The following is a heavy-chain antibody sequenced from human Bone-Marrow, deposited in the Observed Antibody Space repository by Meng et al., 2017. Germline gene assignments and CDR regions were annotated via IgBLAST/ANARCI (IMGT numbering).Heavy chain of an antibody. D-gene: IGHD1-7*01. J-gene: IGHJ6*02. CDR2: ISYDGSNK. CDR1: GFTFSSYA. CDR3: ARDPITGTTLYYYYYGMDV. V-gene: IGHV3-30*04. Sequence: GESLKISCAASGFTFSSYAMHWVRQAPGKGLEWVAVISYDGSNKYYADSVKGRFTISRDNSKNTLYLQMNSLRAEDTAVYYCARDPITGTTLYYYYYGMDVWGQGTTVTVSS.